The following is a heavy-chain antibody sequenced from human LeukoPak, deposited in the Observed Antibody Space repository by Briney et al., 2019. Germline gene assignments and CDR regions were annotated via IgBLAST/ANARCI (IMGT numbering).Heavy chain of an antibody. D-gene: IGHD2-15*01. J-gene: IGHJ4*02. V-gene: IGHV5-51*01. CDR1: GYSFTSYW. CDR3: ARLPYCSGGSCPPVYFDS. Sequence: GESLKISCKGSGYSFTSYWIAWVRQMPGKGLEWMGIIYPDDSDTRYGPSFQGQVTISADKSISTAYLQWSSLKASDTAMYYCARLPYCSGGSCPPVYFDSWGQGTLVTVSS. CDR2: IYPDDSDT.